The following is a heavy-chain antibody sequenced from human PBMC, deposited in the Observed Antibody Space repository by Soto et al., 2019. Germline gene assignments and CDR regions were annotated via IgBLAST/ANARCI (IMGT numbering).Heavy chain of an antibody. Sequence: QVELQESGPGLVKPSGTLSLTCAVSGDSVSSRFWWSWVRQSPGKGLEWIGEIYHSGSANYNPSLKPRVTLXVXNXXNQFSLKLTSVTAADTAVYYCARYNAASGTYYFDYWGQGTLVTVSS. CDR3: ARYNAASGTYYFDY. D-gene: IGHD6-13*01. CDR2: IYHSGSA. V-gene: IGHV4-4*02. CDR1: GDSVSSRFW. J-gene: IGHJ4*02.